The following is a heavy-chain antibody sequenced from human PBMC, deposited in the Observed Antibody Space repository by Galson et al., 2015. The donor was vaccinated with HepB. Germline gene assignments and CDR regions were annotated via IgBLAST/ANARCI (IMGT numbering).Heavy chain of an antibody. CDR3: ARMYYFGSGYFDY. CDR2: SDDENTK. D-gene: IGHD3-10*01. CDR1: GFTFSSYA. Sequence: SLRLSCAASGFTFSSYAMHWVRQAPGKGLEWVAVSDDENTKYYADSVKGRFTISRDNSKNTVNLQMNSLRLEDTAVYYCARMYYFGSGYFDYWGQGTLVTVSS. V-gene: IGHV3-30*03. J-gene: IGHJ4*02.